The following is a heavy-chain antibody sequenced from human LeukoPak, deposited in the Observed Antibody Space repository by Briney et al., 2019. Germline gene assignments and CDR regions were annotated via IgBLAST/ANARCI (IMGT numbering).Heavy chain of an antibody. CDR2: IWYDGSNK. J-gene: IGHJ5*02. CDR3: ARDRGVAAAGKNWFDP. D-gene: IGHD6-13*01. CDR1: GFTFSSYD. V-gene: IGHV3-33*01. Sequence: GESLTLSCAASGFTFSSYDMHWVRHAPGKGLEWVAVIWYDGSNKYYADSVKGRFTISRDNSKNTLYLQMNSLRAADTAVYYCARDRGVAAAGKNWFDPWGEGTLVTVSS.